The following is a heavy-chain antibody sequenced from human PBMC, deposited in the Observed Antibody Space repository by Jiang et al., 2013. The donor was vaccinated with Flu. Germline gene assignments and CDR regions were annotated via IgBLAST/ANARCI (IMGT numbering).Heavy chain of an antibody. V-gene: IGHV1-2*04. CDR3: ARGVSVNYYYGMDV. D-gene: IGHD4-17*01. CDR2: INPNSGGT. Sequence: QSGAEVKKPGASVKVSCKASGYTFTGYYMHWVRQAPGQGLEWMGWINPNSGGTNYAQKFQGWVTMTRDTSISTAYMELSRLRSDDTAVYYXARGVSVNYYYGMDVWGQGTTVTVXS. CDR1: GYTFTGYY. J-gene: IGHJ6*02.